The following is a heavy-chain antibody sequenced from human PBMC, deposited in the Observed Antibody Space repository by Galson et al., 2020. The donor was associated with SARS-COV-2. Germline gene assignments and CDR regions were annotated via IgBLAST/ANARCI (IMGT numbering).Heavy chain of an antibody. J-gene: IGHJ6*03. V-gene: IGHV3-21*01. CDR2: ISSSSSYI. D-gene: IGHD2-2*01. Sequence: NSGGSLRLSCAASGFTFSSYSMNWVRQAPGKGLEWVSSISSSSSYIYYADSVKGRFTISRDNAKNSLYLQMNSLRAEDTAVYYCARGGTSYMDVWGKGTTVTVSS. CDR1: GFTFSSYS. CDR3: ARGGTSYMDV.